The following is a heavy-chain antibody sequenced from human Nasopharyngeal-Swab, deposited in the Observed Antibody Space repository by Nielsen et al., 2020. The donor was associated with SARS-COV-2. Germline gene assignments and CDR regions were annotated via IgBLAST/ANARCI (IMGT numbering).Heavy chain of an antibody. J-gene: IGHJ4*02. D-gene: IGHD6-19*01. CDR3: ARGRRAYSSGWILGVDYFDY. CDR2: INQSGSET. V-gene: IGHV3-7*03. Sequence: WIRQPPGKGLEWVANINQSGSETYYADSVKGRFTISRDDAKNSLFLQMNSLAAADTAVYYCARGRRAYSSGWILGVDYFDYWGQGTLVTVSS.